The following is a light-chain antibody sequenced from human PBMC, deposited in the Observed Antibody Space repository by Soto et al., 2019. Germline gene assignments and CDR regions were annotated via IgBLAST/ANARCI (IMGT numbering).Light chain of an antibody. CDR2: DSS. CDR3: QQFADLPYT. Sequence: DIQLTQSPSSLSASVGDRVTITCQASQDIGIYLNWYQQKPGKAPRVLIYDSSNLETGVPSRFSGSGSGKDFTFTISSLQPEDFATYSCQQFADLPYTFGQGTKLDIK. V-gene: IGKV1-33*01. J-gene: IGKJ2*01. CDR1: QDIGIY.